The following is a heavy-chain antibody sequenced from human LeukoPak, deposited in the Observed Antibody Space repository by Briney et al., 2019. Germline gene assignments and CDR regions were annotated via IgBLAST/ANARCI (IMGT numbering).Heavy chain of an antibody. Sequence: GSLRLSCAASGFTFTSYSMNWVRQAPGKGLEWVSTISGGGGSTYYADSVKGRFTISRGNSKNTLYLQMNSLRAEDTAVYYCARVEAAAGKDYWGQGTLVTVSS. CDR3: ARVEAAAGKDY. V-gene: IGHV3-23*01. D-gene: IGHD6-13*01. CDR2: ISGGGGST. J-gene: IGHJ4*02. CDR1: GFTFTSYS.